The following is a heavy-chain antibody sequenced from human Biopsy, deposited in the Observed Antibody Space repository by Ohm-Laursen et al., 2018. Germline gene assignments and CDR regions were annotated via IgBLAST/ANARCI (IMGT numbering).Heavy chain of an antibody. CDR3: AKIHCSGGSCYPNAFDM. J-gene: IGHJ3*02. CDR1: GFIFDDYA. Sequence: SLRLSCAASGFIFDDYAMHWVRQAPGKGLEWVSGISWNSVGVGYADSVKGRFTISRDNAKNFLYLEMNNLRPEDTALYYCAKIHCSGGSCYPNAFDMWGHGTRVTVS. D-gene: IGHD2-15*01. CDR2: ISWNSVGV. V-gene: IGHV3-9*01.